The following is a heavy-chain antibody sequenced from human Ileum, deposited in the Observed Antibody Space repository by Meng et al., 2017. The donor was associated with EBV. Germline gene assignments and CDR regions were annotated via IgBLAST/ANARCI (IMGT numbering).Heavy chain of an antibody. CDR2: TSHSGST. CDR3: ASSDYYRSDY. Sequence: QVQLRAAGPGLVKPSETMSLPCAGSGGAISRSDWWSWVRQPPGKGLEWIGETSHSGSTNYSPSLKSRVTISLDKSKNQLSLKLNSVTAADTAVYYCASSDYYRSDYWGQGTLVTVSS. D-gene: IGHD3-22*01. CDR1: GGAISRSDW. J-gene: IGHJ4*02. V-gene: IGHV4-4*02.